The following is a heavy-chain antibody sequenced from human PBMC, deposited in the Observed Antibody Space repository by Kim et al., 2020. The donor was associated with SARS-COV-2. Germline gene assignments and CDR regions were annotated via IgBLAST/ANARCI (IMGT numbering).Heavy chain of an antibody. CDR2: IWYDGSNK. J-gene: IGHJ3*02. D-gene: IGHD6-6*01. CDR3: ARSSSSARGDAFDI. Sequence: GGSLRLSCAASGFTFSSYAMHWVRQAPGKGLEWVAVIWYDGSNKYYADSVKGRFTISRDNSKNTLYLQMNSLRAEDTAVYYCARSSSSARGDAFDIWGQGTMVTVSS. CDR1: GFTFSSYA. V-gene: IGHV3-33*01.